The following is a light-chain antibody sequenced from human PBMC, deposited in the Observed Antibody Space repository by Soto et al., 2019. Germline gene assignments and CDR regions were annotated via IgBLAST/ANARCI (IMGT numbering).Light chain of an antibody. CDR1: SSDIGAYNY. CDR2: EVT. Sequence: QSVLTQPASVSGSPGQSITISCTGTSSDIGAYNYVSWFQQHPGKAPKLIIYEVTYRPSGVSNRFSGSKSGNTASLTISGLQADDEADYYCSSYTSRRTLVFGTGTKVTVL. V-gene: IGLV2-14*01. J-gene: IGLJ1*01. CDR3: SSYTSRRTLV.